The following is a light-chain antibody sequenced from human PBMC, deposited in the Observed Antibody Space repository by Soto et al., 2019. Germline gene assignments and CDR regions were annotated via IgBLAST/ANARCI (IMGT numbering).Light chain of an antibody. V-gene: IGKV3-20*01. CDR3: QRYGGSPLYT. J-gene: IGKJ2*01. CDR1: QSVSSSY. Sequence: EIVLTQSPGTLSLSPGERATLSCRASQSVSSSYLGWYQQKPGQAPRLLIYGASSRATGIPDRFSGSGSGTDFTLNISRLEPEDFAVYYCQRYGGSPLYTFGQGTKLEIK. CDR2: GAS.